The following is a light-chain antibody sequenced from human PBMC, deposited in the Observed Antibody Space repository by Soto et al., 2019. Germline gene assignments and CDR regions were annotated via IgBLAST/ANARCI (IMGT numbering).Light chain of an antibody. CDR3: QQYGDSPLT. J-gene: IGKJ3*01. Sequence: ILFTHAPSTLSLTPWEGVTLSCRSSQSVTVNSLAWYQQKPGQAPRLLIYAASTRAAAVPDRFTGSGSGTDFALTISRLEPEDFGVYYCQQYGDSPLTSGPGTKVDIK. CDR2: AAS. V-gene: IGKV3-20*01. CDR1: QSVTVNS.